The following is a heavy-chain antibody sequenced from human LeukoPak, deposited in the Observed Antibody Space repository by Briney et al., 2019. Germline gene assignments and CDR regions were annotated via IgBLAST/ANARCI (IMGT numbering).Heavy chain of an antibody. J-gene: IGHJ2*01. V-gene: IGHV4-59*01. CDR2: IYYSGTT. Sequence: SETLSLTCTVSGGSISSYYWSWIRQPPGKGLEWIGYIYYSGTTYYNPSLKSRVSISFDTSKNQFSLKLSSVAAADTAVYYCARVGYCSHGSCLRLDWYFDLWGRGTLVTVSS. D-gene: IGHD2-15*01. CDR1: GGSISSYY. CDR3: ARVGYCSHGSCLRLDWYFDL.